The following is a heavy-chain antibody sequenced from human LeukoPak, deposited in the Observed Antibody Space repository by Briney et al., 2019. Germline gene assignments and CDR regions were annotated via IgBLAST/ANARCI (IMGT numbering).Heavy chain of an antibody. J-gene: IGHJ4*02. CDR3: ASGGRITMVRGVY. V-gene: IGHV4-34*01. CDR1: GGSFSGYY. CDR2: INHSGST. Sequence: LSXXCAVYGGSFSGYYWSWVRQPPGKGLEWIGEINHSGSTNYNPSLTSRGTISVATSNNQFSLKLSSVTAADTAVYYCASGGRITMVRGVYWGQGTLVTVSS. D-gene: IGHD3-10*01.